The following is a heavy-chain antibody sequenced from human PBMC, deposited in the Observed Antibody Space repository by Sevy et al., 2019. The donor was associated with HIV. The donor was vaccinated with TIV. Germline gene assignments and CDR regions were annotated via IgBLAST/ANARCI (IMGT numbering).Heavy chain of an antibody. Sequence: GESLKISCKGSGYSFTSYWIGWVRQMPGKGLEWMRISYPGDSDTRYSPSFQGKVTISADKSISTAYLRWSSLKASDTAMYYCAGLSKRRPDHDAFDLWGQGTMVTVSS. CDR1: GYSFTSYW. CDR2: SYPGDSDT. D-gene: IGHD6-25*01. V-gene: IGHV5-51*01. J-gene: IGHJ3*01. CDR3: AGLSKRRPDHDAFDL.